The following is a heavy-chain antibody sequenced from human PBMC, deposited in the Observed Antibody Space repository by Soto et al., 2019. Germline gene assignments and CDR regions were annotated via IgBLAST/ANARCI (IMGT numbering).Heavy chain of an antibody. CDR3: ARSSFRYFDSLRFSNWFAP. Sequence: GESLKISCKGSGYSFTSYWISWVRQMPGKGLEWMGRIDPSDSYTNYSPSFQGHVAISADKSISTAYLQWSSLKASDTAMYYCARSSFRYFDSLRFSNWFAPWGPGTLVTVS. CDR1: GYSFTSYW. CDR2: IDPSDSYT. V-gene: IGHV5-10-1*01. D-gene: IGHD3-9*01. J-gene: IGHJ5*02.